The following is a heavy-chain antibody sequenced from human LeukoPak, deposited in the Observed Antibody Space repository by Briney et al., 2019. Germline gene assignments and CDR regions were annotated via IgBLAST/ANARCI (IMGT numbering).Heavy chain of an antibody. CDR3: ARIGNYYFDY. V-gene: IGHV4-59*12. Sequence: TSETLSLTCTLSDGSISNYWTWIRQPPGKGLEWIGEIYHSGSTNYNPSLKSRVTISVDKSKNQFSLKLTSVTAADTAVYYCARIGNYYFDYWGQGTLVTVSS. CDR2: IYHSGST. D-gene: IGHD1-1*01. J-gene: IGHJ4*02. CDR1: DGSISNY.